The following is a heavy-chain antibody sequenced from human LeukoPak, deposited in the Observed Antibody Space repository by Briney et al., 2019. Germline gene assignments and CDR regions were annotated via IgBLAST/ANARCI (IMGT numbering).Heavy chain of an antibody. CDR1: GYTFSGFA. CDR3: ARSGERSGSAAFDI. CDR2: ISPYNGNT. J-gene: IGHJ3*02. V-gene: IGHV1-18*01. D-gene: IGHD3-22*01. Sequence: ASVKVSCKASGYTFSGFAISWVRQAPGQGLEWMGWISPYNGNTNYAQKLQGRVTMTTDTSTITAYMELRSLRSDDTAVYYCARSGERSGSAAFDIWGQGTMVTVSS.